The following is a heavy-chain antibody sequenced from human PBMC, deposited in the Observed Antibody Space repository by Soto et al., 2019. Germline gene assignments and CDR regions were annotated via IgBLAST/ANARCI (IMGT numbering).Heavy chain of an antibody. CDR1: GFTFSSYG. J-gene: IGHJ4*02. Sequence: QVQLVESGGGVVQPGRSLRLSCAASGFTFSSYGMHWVRQAPGKGLEWVAVIWYDGSNKYYADSVKGRFTISRDNSKNTGYWPMSGLRAGETAIEYWVRRPRVGVVTALAYWAQGTLVPVSS. V-gene: IGHV3-33*01. CDR2: IWYDGSNK. D-gene: IGHD2-21*02. CDR3: VRRPRVGVVTALAY.